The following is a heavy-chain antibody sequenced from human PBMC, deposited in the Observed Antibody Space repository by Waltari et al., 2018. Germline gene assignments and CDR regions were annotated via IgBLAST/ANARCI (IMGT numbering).Heavy chain of an antibody. V-gene: IGHV1-2*02. D-gene: IGHD7-27*01. CDR3: ALLPNFNEYLFDF. Sequence: VQLVQSGAEVKNPGASVRISCKISGNTLTGYYLHWVRQAPGQGLEFLGWMHPANVGTRYTQKFHGRVALTRDTSIETSYMELSRLTSEDTAIYFCALLPNFNEYLFDFWGQGTLVTVSS. J-gene: IGHJ4*02. CDR2: MHPANVGT. CDR1: GNTLTGYY.